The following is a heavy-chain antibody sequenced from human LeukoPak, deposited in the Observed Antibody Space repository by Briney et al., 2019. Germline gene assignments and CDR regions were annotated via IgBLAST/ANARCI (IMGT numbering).Heavy chain of an antibody. V-gene: IGHV4-61*02. D-gene: IGHD2/OR15-2a*01. CDR1: GGSISSGSYY. Sequence: SQTLSLTCTVSGGSISSGSYYWTWIRQPAGKGLEWIGRIYTSGSTNYNPSLKSRVTISVDTSKNQFSLKLSSVTAADTAVHYCARAQGVTTFTSFDYWGQGTLVTVSS. CDR3: ARAQGVTTFTSFDY. J-gene: IGHJ4*02. CDR2: IYTSGST.